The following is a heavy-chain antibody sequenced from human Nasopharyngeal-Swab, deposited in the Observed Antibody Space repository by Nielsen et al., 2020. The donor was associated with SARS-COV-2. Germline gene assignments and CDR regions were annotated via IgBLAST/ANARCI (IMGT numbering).Heavy chain of an antibody. Sequence: GSLRLSCKGSGYSFTSYWISWVRQMPGKGLEWMGRIDPTDSYTNYSPSFQGHVTISADKSLSTAYLQWSNLKASDTAMYYCARRWYHYYFMDVWGKGTTVTVSS. D-gene: IGHD6-13*01. V-gene: IGHV5-10-1*01. CDR2: IDPTDSYT. CDR3: ARRWYHYYFMDV. J-gene: IGHJ6*03. CDR1: GYSFTSYW.